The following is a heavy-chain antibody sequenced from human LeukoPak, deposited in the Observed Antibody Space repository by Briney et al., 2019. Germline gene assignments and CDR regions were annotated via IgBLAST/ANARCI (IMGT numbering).Heavy chain of an antibody. CDR3: ARDPQYNWGPFDY. D-gene: IGHD1-20*01. Sequence: GASVKVSCKASGFTFSGYYMHWVRQAPGQGLEWMAWISPNSGGTNYVQKFQGRVTVTRDTSISTDYMEISGLTSDDTALYYCARDPQYNWGPFDYWGQGILVTVSS. CDR2: ISPNSGGT. CDR1: GFTFSGYY. J-gene: IGHJ4*02. V-gene: IGHV1-2*02.